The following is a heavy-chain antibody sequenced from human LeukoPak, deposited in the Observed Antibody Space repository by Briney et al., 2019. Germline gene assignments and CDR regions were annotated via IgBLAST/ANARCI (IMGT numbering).Heavy chain of an antibody. CDR2: ISATGAST. J-gene: IGHJ4*02. D-gene: IGHD6-6*01. CDR1: GFIFSKYA. Sequence: PGGSLRLSCEGSGFIFSKYAMNWVRQAPGKGLEWVSAISATGASTYYIDSVKGRFTISRDNSNNTLYLQMNSLRTEDTARYYCAKDLWHLVRMIDHWGQAILVIAST. CDR3: AKDLWHLVRMIDH. V-gene: IGHV3-23*01.